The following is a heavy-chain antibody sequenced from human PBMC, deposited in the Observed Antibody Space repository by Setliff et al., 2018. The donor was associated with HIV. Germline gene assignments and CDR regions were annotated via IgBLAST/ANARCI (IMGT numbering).Heavy chain of an antibody. J-gene: IGHJ5*02. CDR2: IYTSGST. Sequence: SETLSLTCTVSGGSISSGSYYWSWIRQPAGKGLEWIGRIYTSGSTNYNPSPKSRVTISVDTSKNQFSLKLSSVTAADTAVYYCARGYSSSWYWFDPWGQGTLVTVSS. CDR1: GGSISSGSYY. V-gene: IGHV4-61*02. D-gene: IGHD6-13*01. CDR3: ARGYSSSWYWFDP.